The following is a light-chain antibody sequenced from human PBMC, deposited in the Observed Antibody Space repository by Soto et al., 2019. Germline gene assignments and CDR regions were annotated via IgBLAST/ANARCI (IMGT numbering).Light chain of an antibody. CDR1: LGISNF. J-gene: IGKJ1*01. V-gene: IGKV1-27*01. Sequence: DIQMTQSPSSLSASVGDRVTITCRASLGISNFLAWYQQKPGKVPKLLIYAASTLQSGVPSRFSGRGSGTDFPLTITSLQPEDVATYYCQKYNSAPWTFGQGTKVEIK. CDR3: QKYNSAPWT. CDR2: AAS.